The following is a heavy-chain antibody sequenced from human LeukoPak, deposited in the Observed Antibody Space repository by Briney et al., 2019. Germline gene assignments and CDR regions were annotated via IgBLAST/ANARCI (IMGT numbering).Heavy chain of an antibody. CDR2: IKQDGSEK. D-gene: IGHD3-22*01. J-gene: IGHJ4*02. Sequence: PGGSLRLSCAASGFTFSRYWMSWVRQAPEKGLEWVANIKQDGSEKYYVDSVKGRFTISRDNAKNSLYLEMNSLRADDTAVYYCARVAPRFRYESSGYIFENWGQGTLVIVSS. V-gene: IGHV3-7*04. CDR3: ARVAPRFRYESSGYIFEN. CDR1: GFTFSRYW.